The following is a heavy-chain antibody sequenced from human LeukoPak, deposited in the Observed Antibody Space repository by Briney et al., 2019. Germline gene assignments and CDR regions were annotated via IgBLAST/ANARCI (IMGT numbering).Heavy chain of an antibody. CDR3: ARGASDFRSGYSGFDY. V-gene: IGHV4-28*03. D-gene: IGHD3-3*01. CDR1: GYSISSSNY. Sequence: PSDTLSLTCAVSGYSISSSNYWGWIRQPPGKGLEWIGHIYYSGSTNYNPSLKSRVTISVDTSKNQSSLKLSSVTAADTAVYYCARGASDFRSGYSGFDYWGHGTLVTVSS. CDR2: IYYSGST. J-gene: IGHJ4*01.